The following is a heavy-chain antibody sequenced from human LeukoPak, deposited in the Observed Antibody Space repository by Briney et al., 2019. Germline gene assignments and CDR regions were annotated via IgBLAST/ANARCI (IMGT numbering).Heavy chain of an antibody. D-gene: IGHD1-26*01. CDR3: ARDGNFDY. CDR2: ISPNSGDT. J-gene: IGHJ4*02. Sequence: ASVKVSCKASGYTFTDYYMHWVRQAPGQGLEWMGWISPNSGDTNYAQKFQGRVTMTRDTSISTAYMEPSRLRSDDTAVYYCARDGNFDYWGQGTLVTVSS. V-gene: IGHV1-2*02. CDR1: GYTFTDYY.